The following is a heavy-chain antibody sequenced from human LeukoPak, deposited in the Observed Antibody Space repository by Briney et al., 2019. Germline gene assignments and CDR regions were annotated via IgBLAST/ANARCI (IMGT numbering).Heavy chain of an antibody. Sequence: GASVKVSCKASGYTFTGYYMHWVRQAPGQGLEWMGWINPNSGGTNYAQKFQGRVTMTRDTSINTAYMELSRLRSDDTAVYYCASQGRGRIFGPHYYMDVWGKGTTVTVSS. D-gene: IGHD3-3*01. CDR2: INPNSGGT. J-gene: IGHJ6*03. CDR3: ASQGRGRIFGPHYYMDV. CDR1: GYTFTGYY. V-gene: IGHV1-2*02.